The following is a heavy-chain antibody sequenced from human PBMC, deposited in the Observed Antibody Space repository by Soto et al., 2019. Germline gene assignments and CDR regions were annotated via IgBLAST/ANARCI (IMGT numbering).Heavy chain of an antibody. J-gene: IGHJ6*02. CDR1: GGSIRSNY. D-gene: IGHD1-26*01. CDR3: AREGASGFGMDV. Sequence: TSETLSLTCNVSGGSIRSNYWSWIRQPAGKALEWIGRIYTSGTTNYNPSLKSRATMLIDTSKNQFSLILSSVTAAGTGVYYCAREGASGFGMDVWGQGTTVTVSS. CDR2: IYTSGTT. V-gene: IGHV4-4*07.